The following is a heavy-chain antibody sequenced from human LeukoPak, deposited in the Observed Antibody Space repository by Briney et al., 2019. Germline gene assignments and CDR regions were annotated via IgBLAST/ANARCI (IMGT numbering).Heavy chain of an antibody. J-gene: IGHJ6*02. CDR3: ARGGRAPVTRMDI. CDR2: IIPCVGIP. D-gene: IGHD3-16*01. Sequence: RASCSPSLGPFSSYSFTSVRQAPRQRLRWMGRIIPCVGIPKYAPKFQGRVTITADKSTSAAYLEFSSLRSEDSAIYFCARGGRAPVTRMDIWGQGTTVTVSS. V-gene: IGHV1-69*02. CDR1: LGPFSSYS.